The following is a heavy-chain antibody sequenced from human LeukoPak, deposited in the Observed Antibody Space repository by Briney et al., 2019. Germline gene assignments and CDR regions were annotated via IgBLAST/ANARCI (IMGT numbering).Heavy chain of an antibody. J-gene: IGHJ4*02. Sequence: GESLKISCAASGFAFSRYTMHWARQAPGKGLEYVSGISSKGGSTYYASSVKGRFTISRDNSKNTLYLQMGSLRAEDMAVYYCAREDYGTGKFDYWGQGTLVIVSS. V-gene: IGHV3-64*01. CDR2: ISSKGGST. CDR1: GFAFSRYT. D-gene: IGHD4-17*01. CDR3: AREDYGTGKFDY.